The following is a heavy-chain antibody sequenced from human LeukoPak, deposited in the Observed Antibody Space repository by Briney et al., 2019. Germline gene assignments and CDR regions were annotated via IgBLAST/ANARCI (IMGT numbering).Heavy chain of an antibody. CDR3: AKEVSRVTTFYFDY. V-gene: IGHV3-23*01. CDR2: ISGIGAGT. D-gene: IGHD4-17*01. Sequence: GGFLRLSCAASGFTFSSYAMNWVRQAPGKGLEWVSAISGIGAGTYYADSVKGRFTIYRDNSKNTLYLQMNSLRAEDTAVYYCAKEVSRVTTFYFDYWGQGTLVTVSS. CDR1: GFTFSSYA. J-gene: IGHJ4*02.